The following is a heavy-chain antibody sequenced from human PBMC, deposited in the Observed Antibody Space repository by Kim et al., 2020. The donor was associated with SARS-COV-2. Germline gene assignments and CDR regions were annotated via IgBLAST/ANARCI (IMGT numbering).Heavy chain of an antibody. Sequence: ASVKVSCKASGYRFSDYYMHWVRQAPGQGLEWRGWINPKSGGPNYAQKFQGRVTMTRDTSISTAYMELSRLTSDDTAVYYCARNGGGMGVWGQGTTVTVSS. CDR3: ARNGGGMGV. CDR2: INPKSGGP. CDR1: GYRFSDYY. V-gene: IGHV1-2*02. J-gene: IGHJ6*02. D-gene: IGHD2-8*01.